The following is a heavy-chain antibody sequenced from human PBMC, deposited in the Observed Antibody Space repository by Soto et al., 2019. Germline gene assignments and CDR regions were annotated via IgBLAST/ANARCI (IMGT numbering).Heavy chain of an antibody. CDR1: GFIISSYG. Sequence: GGSLRLSCAASGFIISSYGMHWVRQAPGKGLEWVAVITYDGSNKYYADSVKGRFSISRDNSRNRLYLQMYGLRLEDTAVYYCAKDPKATGTHYWGRGTLVTVSS. V-gene: IGHV3-30*18. CDR3: AKDPKATGTHY. D-gene: IGHD1-1*01. J-gene: IGHJ4*02. CDR2: ITYDGSNK.